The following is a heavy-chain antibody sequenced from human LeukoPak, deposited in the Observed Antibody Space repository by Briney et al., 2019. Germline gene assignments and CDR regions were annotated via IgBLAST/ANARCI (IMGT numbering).Heavy chain of an antibody. D-gene: IGHD3-3*01. Sequence: PSGTLSLTCAVSGGSITTTNWWSWVRQPPGKGLEWIGEIYHSGSTNYNPSLKSRVTISVDTSKNQFSLRLSSVTAADTAVYYCARGRNDFWSGYFDYWGQGTLVTVSS. CDR2: IYHSGST. V-gene: IGHV4-4*02. CDR3: ARGRNDFWSGYFDY. CDR1: GGSITTTNW. J-gene: IGHJ4*02.